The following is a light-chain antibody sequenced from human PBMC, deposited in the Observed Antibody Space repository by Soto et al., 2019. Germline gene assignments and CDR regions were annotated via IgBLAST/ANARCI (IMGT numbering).Light chain of an antibody. Sequence: DIQMTQSPSSISASVGDRVTITCRASQGISSWLVWYQQRPGKAPKLLIYAASSLQSGVPSRFSGSGSGTDFTLTISSVQPEDFATYYCQQANSCPLTFGGGSKVDIK. CDR1: QGISSW. J-gene: IGKJ4*01. CDR2: AAS. V-gene: IGKV1D-12*01. CDR3: QQANSCPLT.